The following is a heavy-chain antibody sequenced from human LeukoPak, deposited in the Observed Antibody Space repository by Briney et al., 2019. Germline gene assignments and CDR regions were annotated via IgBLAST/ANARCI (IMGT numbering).Heavy chain of an antibody. J-gene: IGHJ4*02. Sequence: ASVKVSCKASGYTFTGYYMHWVRQAPGQGLEWVGWINPNSGGTSYAQKFQGRVTMTRDTSISTAYMELSRLRSDDTAVYYCARDLVVVPASNLGYWGQGTLVTVSS. V-gene: IGHV1-2*02. D-gene: IGHD2-2*01. CDR3: ARDLVVVPASNLGY. CDR1: GYTFTGYY. CDR2: INPNSGGT.